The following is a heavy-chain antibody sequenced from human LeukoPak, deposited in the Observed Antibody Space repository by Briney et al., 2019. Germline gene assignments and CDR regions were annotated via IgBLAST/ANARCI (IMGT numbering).Heavy chain of an antibody. J-gene: IGHJ4*02. CDR1: GYTFTDYY. CDR2: MSPDSGDT. V-gene: IGHV1-8*03. D-gene: IGHD4-23*01. CDR3: ARGRGKGDY. Sequence: EASVTVSCKASGYTFTDYYINWVRQAPGQGLEWMGWMSPDSGDTGYAHKFQGRVTITRNTSITTAYMELRSLTFEDTAVYYCARGRGKGDYWGQGTLVTVSS.